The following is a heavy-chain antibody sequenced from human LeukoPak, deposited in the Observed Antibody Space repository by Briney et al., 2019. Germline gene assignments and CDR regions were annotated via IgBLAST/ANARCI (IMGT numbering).Heavy chain of an antibody. J-gene: IGHJ4*02. CDR2: IIPMYGRG. V-gene: IGHV1-69*13. CDR1: GGTFTNYA. Sequence: GASVKVSCKASGGTFTNYAISWVRQAPGQGLEWMGGIIPMYGRGNYAQKFQGRVTITADESTSTVYMELRSPTSEDTAVYYCARGQSSLGSPYYFDYWGQGTLVTVSS. CDR3: ARGQSSLGSPYYFDY. D-gene: IGHD3-16*01.